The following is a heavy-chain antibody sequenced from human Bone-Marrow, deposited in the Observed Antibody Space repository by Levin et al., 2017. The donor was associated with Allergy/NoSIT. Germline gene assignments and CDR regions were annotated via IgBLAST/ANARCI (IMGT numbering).Heavy chain of an antibody. V-gene: IGHV4-61*02. CDR1: GTSISTSSYS. D-gene: IGHD6-6*01. CDR2: IYATGSS. J-gene: IGHJ3*01. CDR3: ARAGSATSWAFDV. Sequence: SETLSLTCTVSGTSISTSSYSWNWVRQPAGMGLEWLGRIYATGSSSYNPSLNGRGSISLDTSKNQFSLRLNSVTASDKALYYCARAGSATSWAFDVWGQGALVTVSA.